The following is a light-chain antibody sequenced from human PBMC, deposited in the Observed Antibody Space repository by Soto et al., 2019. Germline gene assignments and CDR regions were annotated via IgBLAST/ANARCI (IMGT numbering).Light chain of an antibody. CDR3: SSYAGNNIYYV. CDR2: EVS. V-gene: IGLV2-8*01. CDR1: SNDVGGYNF. Sequence: QSVVTQPPSPSGSPGQSVTISCPGTSNDVGGYNFVSWYQQHPGKAPKLMIFEVSKRPSGVPDRFSGSKSGSTASLTVSGLQAEDEADYYCSSYAGNNIYYVFGTGTKVTVL. J-gene: IGLJ1*01.